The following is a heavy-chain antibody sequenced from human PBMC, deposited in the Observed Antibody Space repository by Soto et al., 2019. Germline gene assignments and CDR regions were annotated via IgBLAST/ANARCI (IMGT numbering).Heavy chain of an antibody. CDR1: GVSVSDDDYH. J-gene: IGHJ3*01. CDR3: AREIRAARGSDVFDV. Sequence: QEQLQESGPGLVTPSQTLSLLCTVTGVSVSDDDYHWGWVRQPPGKGLEWIGCIYHSGPTYYNSSLKIRLTMTVYTSKYRFSPKLTSVTVAATALFFCAREIRAARGSDVFDVWGQGKMVTVSS. V-gene: IGHV4-30-4*01. CDR2: IYHSGPT. D-gene: IGHD6-13*01.